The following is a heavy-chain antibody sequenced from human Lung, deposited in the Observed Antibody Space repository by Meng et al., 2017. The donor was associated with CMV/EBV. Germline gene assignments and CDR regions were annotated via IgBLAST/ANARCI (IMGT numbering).Heavy chain of an antibody. V-gene: IGHV3-30*02. CDR3: AKDSGRGGHLWFRGVDY. CDR1: GLTLSSYG. Sequence: GGSLRLSCAASGLTLSSYGIHWVRQAPGKGLEWVAFIRYDGDKKEYVDSVKGRFTISRDNSKNMVNLQMNSLRAEDTAVYYCAKDSGRGGHLWFRGVDYWGQGTLVTVSS. CDR2: IRYDGDKK. D-gene: IGHD3-10*01. J-gene: IGHJ4*02.